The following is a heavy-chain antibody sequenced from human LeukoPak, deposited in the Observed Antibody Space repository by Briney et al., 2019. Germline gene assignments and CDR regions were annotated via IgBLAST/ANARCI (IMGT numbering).Heavy chain of an antibody. Sequence: SETLSLTCTVSGGSISTYYWSWLRQPPGKGLEWIGYIYYSGRTNYNSSLKSRVTISVDTSKNQFSLKLYSVTAADTAVYYCARHYYPAAAGDYWGQGTLVTVSS. D-gene: IGHD6-25*01. CDR2: IYYSGRT. CDR3: ARHYYPAAAGDY. CDR1: GGSISTYY. V-gene: IGHV4-59*08. J-gene: IGHJ4*02.